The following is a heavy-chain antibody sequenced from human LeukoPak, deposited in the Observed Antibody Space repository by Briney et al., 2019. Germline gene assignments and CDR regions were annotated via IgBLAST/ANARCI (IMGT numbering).Heavy chain of an antibody. CDR2: IYYSGST. J-gene: IGHJ4*02. D-gene: IGHD3-3*01. Sequence: SQTLSLTCTVSGGSISSGDYYWSWIRQPPGKGLEWIGYIYYSGSTNYNPSLKSRVTISVDTSKNQFSLKLSSVTAADTAVYYCATNYDFWSGHDYWGQGTLVTVSS. CDR1: GGSISSGDYY. V-gene: IGHV4-30-4*01. CDR3: ATNYDFWSGHDY.